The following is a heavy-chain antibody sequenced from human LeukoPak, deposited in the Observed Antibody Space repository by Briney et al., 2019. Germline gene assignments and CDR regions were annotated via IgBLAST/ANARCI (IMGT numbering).Heavy chain of an antibody. Sequence: ASVKVSCKASGYTFTSYGISWVRQAPGQGLEWMGWISAYNGNTNYAQKLQGGVTMTTDTSTSTAYMELRSLRSDDTAVYYCARGSRAAAAGFPFDYWGQGTLVTVSS. V-gene: IGHV1-18*01. CDR1: GYTFTSYG. CDR3: ARGSRAAAAGFPFDY. CDR2: ISAYNGNT. D-gene: IGHD6-13*01. J-gene: IGHJ4*02.